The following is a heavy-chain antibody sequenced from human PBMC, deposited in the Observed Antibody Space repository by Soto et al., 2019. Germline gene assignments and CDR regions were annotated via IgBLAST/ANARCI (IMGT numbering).Heavy chain of an antibody. Sequence: PSEILSLTCTVSGGSISSSIYYLGWIRQPPGKGLEWIGSIYYSGSTYHNPSPKSRVTISVDTSKNQFSLKLSSVTAADTAVYYCARHERVVITHHYYGMDVWGQGTTVTVS. J-gene: IGHJ6*02. D-gene: IGHD3-22*01. CDR2: IYYSGST. CDR1: GGSISSSIYY. V-gene: IGHV4-39*01. CDR3: ARHERVVITHHYYGMDV.